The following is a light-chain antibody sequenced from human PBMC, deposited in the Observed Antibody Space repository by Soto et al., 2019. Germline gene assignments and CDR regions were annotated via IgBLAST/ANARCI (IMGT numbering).Light chain of an antibody. CDR3: QQFIDGWT. CDR1: QSIGSW. Sequence: DIQMTQSPSTLSASVGDRVTITCRASQSIGSWLAWYQQKPGKAPNLLIYKASSLESGVPSRFSGSGSGTEFTVTISSLQPEDFATYYCQQFIDGWTFGQGTKVDSK. CDR2: KAS. V-gene: IGKV1-5*03. J-gene: IGKJ1*01.